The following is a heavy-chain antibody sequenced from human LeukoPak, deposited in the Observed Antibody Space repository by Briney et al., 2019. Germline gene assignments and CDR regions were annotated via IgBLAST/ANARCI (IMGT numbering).Heavy chain of an antibody. CDR2: FDPEDGET. CDR3: AAASSQLISHSGYAPFDY. J-gene: IGHJ4*02. Sequence: ASVKVSCKVSGYTLTELSMHWVRQAPGKGLEWMGGFDPEDGETIYAQKFQGRVTMTEDTSTDTAYMELSSLRSEDTAVYYCAAASSQLISHSGYAPFDYWGQGTLVTVSS. D-gene: IGHD5-12*01. CDR1: GYTLTELS. V-gene: IGHV1-24*01.